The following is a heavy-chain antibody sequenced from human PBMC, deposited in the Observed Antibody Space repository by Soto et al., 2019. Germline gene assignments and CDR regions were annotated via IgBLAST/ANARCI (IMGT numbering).Heavy chain of an antibody. D-gene: IGHD3-10*01. V-gene: IGHV4-4*02. Sequence: LSLTCAVSGGSISSSNWWSWVRQPPGKGLEWIGEIYHSGSTNYNPSLKSRVTISVDKSKNQFSLKLSSVTAADTAVYYCASITMVRGVRVWFDPWGQGTLVTVSS. CDR1: GGSISSSNW. CDR3: ASITMVRGVRVWFDP. CDR2: IYHSGST. J-gene: IGHJ5*02.